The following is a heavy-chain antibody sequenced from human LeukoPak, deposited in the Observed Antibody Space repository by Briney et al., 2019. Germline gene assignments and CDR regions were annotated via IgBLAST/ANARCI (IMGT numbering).Heavy chain of an antibody. J-gene: IGHJ5*02. Sequence: GGSLRLTCAASGFTFSSYAMSWVRQAPGKGLQWVSGISGSGGSTYYADSVKGRFTISRDNSKNTLYLQMNSLRAEDTAVYYCARGRGYSHSNWVDPWGQGTMVTVSA. CDR3: ARGRGYSHSNWVDP. CDR1: GFTFSSYA. CDR2: ISGSGGST. D-gene: IGHD5-12*01. V-gene: IGHV3-23*01.